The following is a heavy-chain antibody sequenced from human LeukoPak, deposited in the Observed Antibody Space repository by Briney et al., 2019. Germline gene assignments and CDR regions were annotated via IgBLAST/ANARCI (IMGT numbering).Heavy chain of an antibody. V-gene: IGHV3-7*01. CDR1: GFTFSNYW. D-gene: IGHD6-19*01. Sequence: GGSLRLSCAASGFTFSNYWMSWVRQAPGKGLEWVANIKQDGSEKYYVDSVKGRFTISRDNAKNSLYLQMNSLRAEDTVVYYCASFRITVAGRTGLDYWGQGTLVTVSS. CDR2: IKQDGSEK. J-gene: IGHJ4*02. CDR3: ASFRITVAGRTGLDY.